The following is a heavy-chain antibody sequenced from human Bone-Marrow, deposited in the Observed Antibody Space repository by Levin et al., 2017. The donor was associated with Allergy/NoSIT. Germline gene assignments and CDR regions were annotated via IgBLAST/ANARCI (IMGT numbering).Heavy chain of an antibody. Sequence: GGSLSLSFSSSGFPFLPSCLPWVRPAPGTGLAWVAVIWYDGNDKYYADSVKGRFIISRDNSKTTLYLQMNSLRAEDTAMYYCAREARDVYSRYVPFDYWGQGTLVTVSS. CDR3: AREARDVYSRYVPFDY. V-gene: IGHV3-33*08. CDR1: GFPFLPSC. D-gene: IGHD5-24*01. CDR2: IWYDGNDK. J-gene: IGHJ4*02.